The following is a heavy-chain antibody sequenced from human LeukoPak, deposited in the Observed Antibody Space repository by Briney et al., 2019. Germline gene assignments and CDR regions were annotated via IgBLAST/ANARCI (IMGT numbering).Heavy chain of an antibody. V-gene: IGHV1-8*03. Sequence: ASVTVSFTSSGYTFTIYDINWVRQAPGQGQGWMGYVNPNSGNTGYAQNFQCRVTITRTTSISTAYMEVSGLRSDDTAVYYCARDPHPCGGDCYTNGAFDIWGQGTLVTVSS. J-gene: IGHJ3*02. CDR2: VNPNSGNT. D-gene: IGHD2-21*02. CDR3: ARDPHPCGGDCYTNGAFDI. CDR1: GYTFTIYD.